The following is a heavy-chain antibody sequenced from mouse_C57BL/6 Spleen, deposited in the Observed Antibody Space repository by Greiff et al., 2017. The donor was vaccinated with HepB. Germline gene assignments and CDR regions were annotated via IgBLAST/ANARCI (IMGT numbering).Heavy chain of an antibody. Sequence: EVKLMESGGGLVKPGGSLKLSCAASGFTFSSYAMSWVRQTPEKRLEWVATISDGGSYTYYPDNVKGRFTISRDKAKNNLYLQMSHLKSEDTAMYYCAREGGYGTGFAYWGQGTLVTVSA. CDR2: ISDGGSYT. CDR3: AREGGYGTGFAY. CDR1: GFTFSSYA. V-gene: IGHV5-4*01. J-gene: IGHJ3*01. D-gene: IGHD1-1*01.